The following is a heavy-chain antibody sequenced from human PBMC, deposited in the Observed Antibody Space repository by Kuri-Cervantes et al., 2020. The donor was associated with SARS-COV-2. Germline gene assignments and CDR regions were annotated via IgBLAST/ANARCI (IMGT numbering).Heavy chain of an antibody. CDR3: ARHARGWYRDDY. V-gene: IGHV4-34*01. Sequence: SETLSLTCAVYGGSFSGYYWSWIRQPPGKGLEWIGSIYYSGSTYYNPSLKSRVTISVDTSKNQFSLKLSSVTAADTAVYYCARHARGWYRDDYWGQGTLVTVSS. J-gene: IGHJ4*02. CDR2: IYYSGST. D-gene: IGHD6-19*01. CDR1: GGSFSGYY.